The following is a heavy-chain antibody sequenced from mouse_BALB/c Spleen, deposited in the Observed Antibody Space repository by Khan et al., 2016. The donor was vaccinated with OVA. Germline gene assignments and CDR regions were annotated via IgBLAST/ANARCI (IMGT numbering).Heavy chain of an antibody. CDR1: GFTFSNYW. Sequence: EVELVESGGGLVQPGGSMKLSCVASGFTFSNYWMNWVRQSPEKGLEWVAEIRLKSDDYVTHYAESVKGRFTISRDDTKSSVYLQMINLRADDTGNYYCGILLWGQGTTLTVSS. CDR3: GILL. CDR2: IRLKSDDYVT. J-gene: IGHJ2*01. V-gene: IGHV6-6*02.